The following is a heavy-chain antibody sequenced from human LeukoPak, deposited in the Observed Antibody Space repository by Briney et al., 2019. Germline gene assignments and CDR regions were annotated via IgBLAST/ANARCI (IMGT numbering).Heavy chain of an antibody. Sequence: KPSETLSLTCTVSGGSISSSSYYWGWIRQPPGKGLEWIGSIYYSGSTYYNPSLKSRVTISVDTSKNQFSLKLSSVTAADTAVHYCARKRGYSYGCIDYWGQGTLVTVSS. J-gene: IGHJ4*02. CDR2: IYYSGST. CDR3: ARKRGYSYGCIDY. CDR1: GGSISSSSYY. V-gene: IGHV4-39*01. D-gene: IGHD5-18*01.